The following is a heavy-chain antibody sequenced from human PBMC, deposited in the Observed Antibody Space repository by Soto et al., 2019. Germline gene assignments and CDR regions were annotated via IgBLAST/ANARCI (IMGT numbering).Heavy chain of an antibody. CDR2: IYYSGST. V-gene: IGHV4-39*01. CDR3: ARASPRITIFGVVIWVDWFDP. D-gene: IGHD3-3*01. CDR1: GGSISSSSYY. Sequence: SETLSLTCTVSGGSISSSSYYWGWIRQPPGKGLEWIGSIYYSGSTYYNPSLKSRVTISVDTSKNQFSLKLSSVTAADTAVYYCARASPRITIFGVVIWVDWFDPWGQGTLVTVSS. J-gene: IGHJ5*02.